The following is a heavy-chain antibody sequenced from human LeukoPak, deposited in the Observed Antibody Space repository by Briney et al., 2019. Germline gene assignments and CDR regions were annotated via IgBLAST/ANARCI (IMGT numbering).Heavy chain of an antibody. V-gene: IGHV4-34*01. J-gene: IGHJ4*02. Sequence: PSETLSLTCAVYGGSFSGYYWSWIRQPPGKGLEWIGEINHSRSTNYNPSLKSRVTISVDTSKNQFSLKLSSVTAADTAVYYCVRSSGWLSFDYWGQGTLVTVSS. CDR1: GGSFSGYY. D-gene: IGHD6-19*01. CDR3: VRSSGWLSFDY. CDR2: INHSRST.